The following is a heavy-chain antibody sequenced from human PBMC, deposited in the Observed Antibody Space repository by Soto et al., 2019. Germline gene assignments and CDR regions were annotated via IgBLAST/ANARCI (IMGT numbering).Heavy chain of an antibody. CDR3: ARIRGYCSGGSCYDYYYAMDV. CDR2: ILSNDEE. V-gene: IGHV2-26*01. J-gene: IGHJ6*02. Sequence: QVTLKESGPALVNPTETLTLTCTVSGFSLTDSDVGVSWIRQPQGKALEWLAHILSNDEEVYSSSPTSRLTITKYTSKNQVALTMSNMEPVDTATYYCARIRGYCSGGSCYDYYYAMDVWGQGTTVTVAS. CDR1: GFSLTDSDVG. D-gene: IGHD2-15*01.